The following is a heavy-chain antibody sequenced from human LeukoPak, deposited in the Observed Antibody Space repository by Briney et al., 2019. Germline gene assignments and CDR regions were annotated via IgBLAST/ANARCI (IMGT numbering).Heavy chain of an antibody. D-gene: IGHD2-2*01. J-gene: IGHJ6*02. CDR1: GFTFSSYG. Sequence: GGSLRLSCAASGFTFSSYGMHWVRQAPGKGLEWVAVIWYDGSNKYYADSVKGRFTISRDNSKNTLYPQMNSLRAEDTAVYYCARGSTSLDYYYYGMDVWGQGTTVTVSS. V-gene: IGHV3-33*01. CDR3: ARGSTSLDYYYYGMDV. CDR2: IWYDGSNK.